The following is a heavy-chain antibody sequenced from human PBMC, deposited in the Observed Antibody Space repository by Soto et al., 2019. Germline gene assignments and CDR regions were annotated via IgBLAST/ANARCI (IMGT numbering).Heavy chain of an antibody. CDR1: GFTFSSYG. Sequence: QVQLVESGGGVVQPGRSLRLSCAASGFTFSSYGMHWVRQAPGKGLEWVAVIWYDGSNKYDADSVKGRFTISRDNSKNTLYLQMNSLRAEDTAVYYCARERYYYDSSGRRGSWFDPWGQGTLVTVSS. CDR3: ARERYYYDSSGRRGSWFDP. V-gene: IGHV3-33*01. D-gene: IGHD3-22*01. J-gene: IGHJ5*02. CDR2: IWYDGSNK.